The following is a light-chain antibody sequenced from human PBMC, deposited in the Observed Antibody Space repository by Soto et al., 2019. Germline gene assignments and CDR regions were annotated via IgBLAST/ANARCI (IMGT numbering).Light chain of an antibody. V-gene: IGKV1-39*01. CDR1: QAISSY. Sequence: IQLTQSPFFLSASVGNRVTLTCLASQAISSYLAWYQQKPGKPPKLLIYGASTLQSDVPSRFSGSGSGTDFTLTISSLQPEDFATYYCQQSYSTPITFGQGTRLEIK. CDR2: GAS. CDR3: QQSYSTPIT. J-gene: IGKJ5*01.